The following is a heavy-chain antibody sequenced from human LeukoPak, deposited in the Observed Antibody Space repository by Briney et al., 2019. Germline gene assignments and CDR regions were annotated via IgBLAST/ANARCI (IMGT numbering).Heavy chain of an antibody. CDR3: ASPTYGSGSYYII. V-gene: IGHV5-10-1*01. J-gene: IGHJ4*02. CDR1: GYSFTSHW. Sequence: KNGESLKISCKGSGYSFTSHWISWVRQMPGKGLEWVGRIDPSDSYTNYSPSFQGHVTISADKSISTAYLQWSSLKASDTAMYYCASPTYGSGSYYIIWGQGTLVTVSS. CDR2: IDPSDSYT. D-gene: IGHD3-10*01.